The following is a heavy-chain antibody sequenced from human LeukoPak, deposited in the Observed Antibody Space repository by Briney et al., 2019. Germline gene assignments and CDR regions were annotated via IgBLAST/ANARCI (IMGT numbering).Heavy chain of an antibody. CDR3: ARQHRYDSSGYYLGWFDP. CDR2: IYYSGST. J-gene: IGHJ5*02. Sequence: PSETLSLTCTVSGGSISSSSYYWGWIRQPPGKGLEWIGSIYYSGSTYYNPSLKSQVTISVDTSKNQFSLKLSSVTAADTAVYYCARQHRYDSSGYYLGWFDPWGQGTLVTVSS. V-gene: IGHV4-39*01. D-gene: IGHD3-22*01. CDR1: GGSISSSSYY.